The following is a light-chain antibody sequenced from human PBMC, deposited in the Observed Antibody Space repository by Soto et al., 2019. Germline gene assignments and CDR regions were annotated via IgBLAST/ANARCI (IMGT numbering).Light chain of an antibody. CDR1: QSVSSN. J-gene: IGKJ2*01. V-gene: IGKV3-15*01. CDR3: HQYGSSPYT. Sequence: EIVMTQSPATLSVSPGERATLSCRASQSVSSNLAWYQQKPGQAPRLLIYGASTRATGIPARFSGSGSGTDFTLTISRLEPEDFAVYYCHQYGSSPYTFGQGTKVDIK. CDR2: GAS.